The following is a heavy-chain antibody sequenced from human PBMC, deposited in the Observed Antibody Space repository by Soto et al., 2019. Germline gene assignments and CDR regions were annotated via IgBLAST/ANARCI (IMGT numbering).Heavy chain of an antibody. CDR1: GYTFTSYG. Sequence: QVQLVQSGAEVKKPGASVKVSCKASGYTFTSYGISWVRQAPGQGLEWMGWISAYNGNTKYAEKLQGRVTMNTDTSTSTAYMELRSLRSEDMAVYYCAREPNYFDYWGQGTLVTVSS. V-gene: IGHV1-18*03. CDR2: ISAYNGNT. CDR3: AREPNYFDY. J-gene: IGHJ4*02.